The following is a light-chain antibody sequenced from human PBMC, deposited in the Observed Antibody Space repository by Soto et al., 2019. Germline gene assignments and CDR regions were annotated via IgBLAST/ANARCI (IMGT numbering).Light chain of an antibody. J-gene: IGKJ2*01. CDR2: GIS. V-gene: IGKV3-20*01. Sequence: EVVFTQSPGNPPLSPAERPTLACRGSQSISYSFLAWYQHKPGQAPKLVIHGISTWATGAPDRFSGGGSGTDFCLTISRLEPEDFAVYYRQQYGRPPYTFGQGTKVDIK. CDR3: QQYGRPPYT. CDR1: QSISYSF.